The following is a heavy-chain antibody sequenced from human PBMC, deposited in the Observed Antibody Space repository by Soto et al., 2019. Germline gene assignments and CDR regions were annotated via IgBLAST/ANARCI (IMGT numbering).Heavy chain of an antibody. CDR3: ARGRYGDY. D-gene: IGHD1-1*01. J-gene: IGHJ4*02. Sequence: QVHLVQSGAEVKKPGASVKFSCQGSGYAFTTYGITWVRQAPGQGLERMGWISAHNSNTNYAQKLQGRVTVTRYTSTSTAYMELRSLRYADTAVYYCARGRYGDYWGQGALVNVSS. CDR1: GYAFTTYG. CDR2: ISAHNSNT. V-gene: IGHV1-18*01.